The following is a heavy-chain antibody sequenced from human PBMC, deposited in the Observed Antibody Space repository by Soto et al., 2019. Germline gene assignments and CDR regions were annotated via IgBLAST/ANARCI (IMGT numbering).Heavy chain of an antibody. Sequence: GSLRLSCTAPVFTCGDYAMSWFRQAPGKGLERVGFIRSKAYGGTTEYAASVKGRFTISRDDSKSIAYLQMNSLKTEDTAVYYCTRDPVGTHYDFWSGYPRPVDVWGQGTTVTVSS. J-gene: IGHJ6*02. V-gene: IGHV3-49*03. D-gene: IGHD3-3*01. CDR3: TRDPVGTHYDFWSGYPRPVDV. CDR1: VFTCGDYA. CDR2: IRSKAYGGTT.